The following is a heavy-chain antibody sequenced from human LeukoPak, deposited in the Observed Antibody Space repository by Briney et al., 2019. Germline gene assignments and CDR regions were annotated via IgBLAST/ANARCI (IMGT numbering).Heavy chain of an antibody. CDR1: GFTFSSHG. Sequence: GGSLRLSCAASGFTFSSHGMHWVRQTPRKGLEWVSAITASADRTYYADSVKGRFTISRDNAKNSLYLQMNSLRAEDTAVYYCARDGDRSGYYMGMYNWFDPWGQGTLVTVSS. V-gene: IGHV3-21*04. J-gene: IGHJ5*02. CDR2: ITASADRT. D-gene: IGHD3-3*01. CDR3: ARDGDRSGYYMGMYNWFDP.